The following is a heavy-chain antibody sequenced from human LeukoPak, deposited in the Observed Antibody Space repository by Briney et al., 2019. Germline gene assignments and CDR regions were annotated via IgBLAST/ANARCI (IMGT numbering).Heavy chain of an antibody. CDR2: IYYSGST. Sequence: PSETLSLTCTVPGGSISSYYWSWIRQPPGKGLEWIGYIYYSGSTNYNPSLKSRVTISVDTSKNQFSLRLSSVTAADTAVYYCARVVPDYYDSSTYADYWGQGTLVTVSS. D-gene: IGHD3-22*01. V-gene: IGHV4-59*01. CDR3: ARVVPDYYDSSTYADY. J-gene: IGHJ4*02. CDR1: GGSISSYY.